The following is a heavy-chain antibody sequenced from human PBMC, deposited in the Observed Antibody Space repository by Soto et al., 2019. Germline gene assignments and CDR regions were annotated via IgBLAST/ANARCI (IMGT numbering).Heavy chain of an antibody. Sequence: QVQLMQSGAEVKKPGASVKASCKSSGYTFIHYAMHWVRQAPGQRLEWMGWINGGNGNTKYAQKFQDRVTNTMDTSAGTVYMELSSLRAEATAVYFCARSGYSSGLYHWYFDFWGRGTLVTVSS. V-gene: IGHV1-3*01. J-gene: IGHJ2*01. CDR3: ARSGYSSGLYHWYFDF. D-gene: IGHD6-19*01. CDR2: INGGNGNT. CDR1: GYTFIHYA.